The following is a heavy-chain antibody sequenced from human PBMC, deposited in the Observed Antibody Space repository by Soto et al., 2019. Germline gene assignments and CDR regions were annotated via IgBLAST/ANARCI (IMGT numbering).Heavy chain of an antibody. J-gene: IGHJ6*02. D-gene: IGHD2-21*02. V-gene: IGHV1-46*01. Sequence: ASVKVSCKASGYTFTSYYMHWVRQAPGQGLEWMGIINPSGGSTSYAQKFQGRVTMTRDTSTSTVYMELSSLRSEDTAVYYCVRDIVTLRHLPNEGYYYYYYGMDVWGQGTTVTVS. CDR2: INPSGGST. CDR1: GYTFTSYY. CDR3: VRDIVTLRHLPNEGYYYYYYGMDV.